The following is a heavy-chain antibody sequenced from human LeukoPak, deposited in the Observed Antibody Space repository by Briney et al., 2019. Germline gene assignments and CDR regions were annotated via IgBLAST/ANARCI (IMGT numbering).Heavy chain of an antibody. D-gene: IGHD6-13*01. CDR3: AKALGYSSSWYVSRYYMDV. CDR2: IRYDGSNK. V-gene: IGHV3-30*02. Sequence: GGSLRLSCAASGFTFSSYGMHWVRQAPGKGLEWVAFIRYDGSNKYYADSVKGRFTISRDNSKNTLYLQMNSLRAEDTAVYYCAKALGYSSSWYVSRYYMDVWGKGTTVTISS. J-gene: IGHJ6*03. CDR1: GFTFSSYG.